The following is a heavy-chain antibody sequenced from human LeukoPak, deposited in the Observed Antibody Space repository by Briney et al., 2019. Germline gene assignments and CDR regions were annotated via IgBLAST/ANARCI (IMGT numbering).Heavy chain of an antibody. CDR3: ARGATRSFDAFDI. CDR2: IYYSGST. V-gene: IGHV4-31*03. Sequence: PSETLSLTCTVSGGSISSGGYYWSWIRQHPGTGLEWIGYIYYSGSTYYNPSLKSRVTISVDTSKNQFSLKLSSVTAADAAVYYCARGATRSFDAFDIWGQGTMVTVSS. CDR1: GGSISSGGYY. J-gene: IGHJ3*02. D-gene: IGHD1-26*01.